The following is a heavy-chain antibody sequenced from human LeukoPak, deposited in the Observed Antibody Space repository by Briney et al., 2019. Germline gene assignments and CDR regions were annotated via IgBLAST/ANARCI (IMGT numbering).Heavy chain of an antibody. CDR1: GGTFSSYA. J-gene: IGHJ3*02. D-gene: IGHD3-22*01. V-gene: IGHV1-69*13. Sequence: GASVKVSCKASGGTFSSYAISWVRQAPGQGLEWMGGIIPIFGTANYAQKFQGRVTITADESTSTAYMELSSLRSEDTAVYYCARGGAITRIVDRGGDAFDIWGQGTMVTVSS. CDR3: ARGGAITRIVDRGGDAFDI. CDR2: IIPIFGTA.